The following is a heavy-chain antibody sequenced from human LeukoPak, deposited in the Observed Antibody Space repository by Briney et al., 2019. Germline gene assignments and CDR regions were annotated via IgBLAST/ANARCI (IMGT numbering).Heavy chain of an antibody. CDR3: VREDTPATANY. CDR1: GFNFSNYA. J-gene: IGHJ4*02. Sequence: GSLKLSCAGSGFNFSNYAMSWVRQTPGEGLEWVSAISGGGDITSYADSVTGRFTISRDNSKDTLFLQMHSLRPGDTAVYYCVREDTPATANYWGQGTLVTISS. V-gene: IGHV3-23*01. CDR2: ISGGGDIT. D-gene: IGHD2-21*02.